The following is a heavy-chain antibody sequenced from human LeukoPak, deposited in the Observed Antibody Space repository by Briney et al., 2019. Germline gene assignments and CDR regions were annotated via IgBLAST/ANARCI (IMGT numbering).Heavy chain of an antibody. J-gene: IGHJ5*02. V-gene: IGHV4-30-2*01. Sequence: SETLSLTCAVSGGSISSGGYSWSWIRQPPGKGLEWIGYIYHSGSTYYNPSLKSRVTISVDRSKNQFSLKLCSVTAADTAVYYCARGISNWFDPWGQGTLVTVSS. CDR1: GGSISSGGYS. CDR3: ARGISNWFDP. CDR2: IYHSGST.